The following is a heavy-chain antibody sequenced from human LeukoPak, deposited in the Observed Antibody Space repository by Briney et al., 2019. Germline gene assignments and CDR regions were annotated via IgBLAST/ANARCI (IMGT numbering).Heavy chain of an antibody. CDR3: GRRNDMAI. J-gene: IGHJ6*03. V-gene: IGHV3-7*01. CDR2: IKQDGSEK. CDR1: AFSATDYW. Sequence: GGSLRLSCPASAFSATDYWMNRVRQAPGKGLEWVASIKQDGSEKYYVDSVKGRFTISRDDSKSSLYLEMYSLRAEDTAVYYCGRRNDMAIWGAVTTFTVSS.